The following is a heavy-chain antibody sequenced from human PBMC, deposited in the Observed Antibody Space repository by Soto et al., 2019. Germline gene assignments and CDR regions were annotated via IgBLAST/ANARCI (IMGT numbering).Heavy chain of an antibody. CDR3: ARVRLGELSLYGRGYDFDY. D-gene: IGHD3-16*02. V-gene: IGHV3-48*02. Sequence: GGSLRLSCAASGFTFSSYSMNWVRQAPGKGLEWVSYISSSSSTIYYADSVKGRFTISRDNAKNSLYLQMNSLRDEDTAVYYCARVRLGELSLYGRGYDFDYWGQGTLVTVS. CDR2: ISSSSSTI. CDR1: GFTFSSYS. J-gene: IGHJ4*02.